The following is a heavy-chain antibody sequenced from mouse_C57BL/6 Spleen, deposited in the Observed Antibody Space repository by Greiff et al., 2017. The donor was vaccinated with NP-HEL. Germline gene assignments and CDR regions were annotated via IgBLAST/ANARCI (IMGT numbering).Heavy chain of an antibody. Sequence: QVQLQQSGAELVKPGASVKMSCKASGYTFTSYWITWVKQRPGQGLEWIGDIYPGSGSTNYNEKFKSKATLTVDTSSSTAYMQLSSLTSEDSAVYDCARETAQATGAMDYGGQGTSVTVSS. CDR1: GYTFTSYW. V-gene: IGHV1-55*01. D-gene: IGHD3-2*02. CDR3: ARETAQATGAMDY. CDR2: IYPGSGST. J-gene: IGHJ4*01.